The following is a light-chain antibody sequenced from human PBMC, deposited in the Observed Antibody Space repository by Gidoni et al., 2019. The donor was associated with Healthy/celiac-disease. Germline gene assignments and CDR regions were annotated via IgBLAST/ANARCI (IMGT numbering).Light chain of an antibody. CDR1: QSVSSN. J-gene: IGKJ1*01. V-gene: IGKV3-15*01. CDR3: QQYNNWWT. CDR2: GAS. Sequence: DIVLTQSPATLSVSPRERATLSCRASQSVSSNLAWYQQKPGQDPRLLIYGASTRATGIPARFSGSGSGTEFTLTISSLQSEDFAVYYCQQYNNWWTFGQGTKVEIK.